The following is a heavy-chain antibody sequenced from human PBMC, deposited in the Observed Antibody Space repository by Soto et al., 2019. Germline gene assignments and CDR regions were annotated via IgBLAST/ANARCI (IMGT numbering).Heavy chain of an antibody. V-gene: IGHV3-48*04. D-gene: IGHD3-22*01. CDR1: GFTFSSYI. CDR2: ISSSGSTI. CDR3: ARVLVDSSGYYPPASYFDF. J-gene: IGHJ4*02. Sequence: GGSLRLSCAASGFTFSSYIMNSVRQAPGNGMEWNSYISSSGSTICYADSVKGRFTISRDNAKNLLYLQMNSLRAEDTAVYYCARVLVDSSGYYPPASYFDFWGQGTLVTVSS.